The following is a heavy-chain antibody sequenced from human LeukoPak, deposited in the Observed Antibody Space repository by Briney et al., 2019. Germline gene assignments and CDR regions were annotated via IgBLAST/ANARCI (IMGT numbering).Heavy chain of an antibody. CDR1: GYSFTSYW. Sequence: GESLRISCKGSGYSFTSYWIGWVRQMPGKGLEWMGIIYPGDSDTRYSPSFQGQVTISADKSISTAYLQWSSLKASDTAMYYCARHRDVVVPAAKVLGWFDPWGQGTLVTVSS. CDR2: IYPGDSDT. D-gene: IGHD2-2*01. CDR3: ARHRDVVVPAAKVLGWFDP. V-gene: IGHV5-51*01. J-gene: IGHJ5*02.